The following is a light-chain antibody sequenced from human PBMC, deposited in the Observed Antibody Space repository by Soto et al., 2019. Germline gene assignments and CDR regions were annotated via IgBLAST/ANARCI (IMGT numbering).Light chain of an antibody. CDR3: SSYSSSSTPYV. CDR2: EVH. CDR1: TSDVGGSNY. J-gene: IGLJ1*01. Sequence: ALTQPTSVSGSPGQSITISCTGTTSDVGGSNYVSWYQQHPGNAPNLIIFEVHNRPSGVSNRFSGSKSGNTASLTISGLQAEDEAEYYCSSYSSSSTPYVFGTGTKVTVL. V-gene: IGLV2-14*01.